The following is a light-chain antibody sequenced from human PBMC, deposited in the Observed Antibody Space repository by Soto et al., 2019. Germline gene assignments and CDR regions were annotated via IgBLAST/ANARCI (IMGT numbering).Light chain of an antibody. CDR2: YNN. CDR1: NSNIASNT. V-gene: IGLV1-44*01. CDR3: AAWDDTLKRYV. J-gene: IGLJ1*01. Sequence: QSVLTQPPSASETLGQTVSISCSGSNSNIASNTVNWYQHLPGTAPKLLIYYNNQRPSGVPDRFSGSKSGTSASLAISGLQSEDESDYYCAAWDDTLKRYVFGTGTKLTVL.